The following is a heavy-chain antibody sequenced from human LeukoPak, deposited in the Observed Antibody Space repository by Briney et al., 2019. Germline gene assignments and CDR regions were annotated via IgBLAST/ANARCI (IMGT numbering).Heavy chain of an antibody. Sequence: SETLSLTCAVYGGSFSGYYWSWIRQPPGKGLEWIGEINHSGSTNYNPSLKSRVTISVDTSKNQFSLKLSSVTAADTAVYYCARREDSSSWYFDYWGQGTLVTVSS. CDR2: INHSGST. CDR3: ARREDSSSWYFDY. CDR1: GGSFSGYY. D-gene: IGHD6-13*01. J-gene: IGHJ4*02. V-gene: IGHV4-34*01.